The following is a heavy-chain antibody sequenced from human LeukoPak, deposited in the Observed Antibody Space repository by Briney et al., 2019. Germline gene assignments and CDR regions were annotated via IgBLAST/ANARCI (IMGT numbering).Heavy chain of an antibody. J-gene: IGHJ4*02. Sequence: PRGSLRLSCAASGFTFSSYTMSWVRQAPGKGLEWVSTITTSDGNTYYADSVEGRFTVSRDNSKNTLFLQMNSLRAEDTAVYYCAKDGGLWVSAHWGDSWGRGTLVTVSS. CDR3: AKDGGLWVSAHWGDS. CDR2: ITTSDGNT. D-gene: IGHD7-27*01. V-gene: IGHV3-23*01. CDR1: GFTFSSYT.